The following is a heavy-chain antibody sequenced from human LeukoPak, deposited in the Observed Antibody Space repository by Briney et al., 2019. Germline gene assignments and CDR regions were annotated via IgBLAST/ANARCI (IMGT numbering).Heavy chain of an antibody. V-gene: IGHV3-9*01. Sequence: GGSLRLSCAASGFTFDDYAMHWVRQAPGKGLEWVSGISWNSGSIGYADSVKGRFTISRDNSKNTLYLQMNSLRADATAVYYCAKGRWTIDYWGQGTLVTVSS. CDR2: ISWNSGSI. J-gene: IGHJ4*02. CDR1: GFTFDDYA. CDR3: AKGRWTIDY. D-gene: IGHD3/OR15-3a*01.